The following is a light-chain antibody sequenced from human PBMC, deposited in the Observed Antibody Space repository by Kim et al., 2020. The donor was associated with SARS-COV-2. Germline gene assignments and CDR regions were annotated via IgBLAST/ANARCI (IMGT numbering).Light chain of an antibody. CDR2: RNN. Sequence: QSVLTQPPSASGTPGQRVSISCSGSSSNIGSNYVSWYHQLPGTAPKLLIYRNNQRPSGVPDRFSGSKSGTSASLAISGLRSEDEADYYCATWDDRLSGGGVFGGGTQLTVL. V-gene: IGLV1-47*01. CDR3: ATWDDRLSGGGV. CDR1: SSNIGSNY. J-gene: IGLJ3*02.